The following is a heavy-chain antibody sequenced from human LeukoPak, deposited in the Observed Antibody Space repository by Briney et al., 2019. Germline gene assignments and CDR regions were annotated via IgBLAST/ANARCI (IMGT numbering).Heavy chain of an antibody. D-gene: IGHD5-12*01. CDR2: INSDGSSI. CDR1: GFTFSSYW. V-gene: IGHV3-74*03. J-gene: IGHJ4*02. Sequence: PGESLRLSCAASGFTFSSYWMHWVRHAPGKGLMWVSRINSDGSSITYADSVKGRFTISRDNAKNTLYLQMNSLRVEDTAVYYCAREGRVSGYDFDCWGQGTLVTASS. CDR3: AREGRVSGYDFDC.